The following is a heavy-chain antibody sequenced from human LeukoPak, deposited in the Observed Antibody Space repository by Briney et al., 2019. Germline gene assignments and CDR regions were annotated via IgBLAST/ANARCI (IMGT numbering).Heavy chain of an antibody. CDR2: ISSSSSEI. V-gene: IGHV3-21*01. CDR1: GFTFSSYS. D-gene: IGHD3-9*01. J-gene: IGHJ6*02. Sequence: GGSLRLSCAASGFTFSSYSMNWVRQAPGKGLERVSSISSSSSEIYYADSVKGRFTISRDNAKNSLYLQMNSLRAEDTAVYYCARELYDILTGYYIPNYYYYGMDVWGQGTTVTVSS. CDR3: ARELYDILTGYYIPNYYYYGMDV.